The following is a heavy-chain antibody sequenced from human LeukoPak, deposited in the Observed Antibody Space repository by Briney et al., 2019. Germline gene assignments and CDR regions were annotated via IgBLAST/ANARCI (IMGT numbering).Heavy chain of an antibody. CDR1: GVTFSSYA. CDR2: LRPVFGPI. Sequence: ASVTVSCKASGVTFSSYAISWVRQAPGQGLEWIGGLRPVFGPINSAQKFQDRVTLTKDDSTTTAYMELRSLRSEDTAVYYCATNPMTGYHLGDHFYFYMAVWGKGTTVTVS. CDR3: ATNPMTGYHLGDHFYFYMAV. D-gene: IGHD1-20*01. V-gene: IGHV1-69*05. J-gene: IGHJ6*03.